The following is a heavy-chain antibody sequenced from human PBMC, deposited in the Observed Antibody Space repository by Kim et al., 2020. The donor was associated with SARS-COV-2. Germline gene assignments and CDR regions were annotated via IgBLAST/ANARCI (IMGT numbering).Heavy chain of an antibody. Sequence: GESLKISCKGSGYSFTSYWISWVRQMPGKGLEWMGRIDPSDSYTNYSPSFQGHVTISADKSISTAYLQWSSLKASDTAMYYCARHAAISGYDEGVGPSDAFDIWGQGTMVTVSS. J-gene: IGHJ3*02. V-gene: IGHV5-10-1*01. CDR2: IDPSDSYT. D-gene: IGHD5-12*01. CDR1: GYSFTSYW. CDR3: ARHAAISGYDEGVGPSDAFDI.